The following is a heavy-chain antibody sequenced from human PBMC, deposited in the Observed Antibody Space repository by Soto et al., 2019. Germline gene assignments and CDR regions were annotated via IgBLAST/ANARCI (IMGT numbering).Heavy chain of an antibody. J-gene: IGHJ5*02. Sequence: QLVESGGGLVQPGGSLRLSCAASGFTFSTYSMNWVRQAPGKGLEWVSYISFSGSAIFYADSVRGRFTISRDNAKNSLYLQMNTLRDEDTAVYCCARDNGMAGSFDPWGQGTLVTVSS. CDR3: ARDNGMAGSFDP. CDR1: GFTFSTYS. V-gene: IGHV3-48*02. D-gene: IGHD2-8*01. CDR2: ISFSGSAI.